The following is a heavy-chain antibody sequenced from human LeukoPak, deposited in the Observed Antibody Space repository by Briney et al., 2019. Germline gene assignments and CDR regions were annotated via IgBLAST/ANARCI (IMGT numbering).Heavy chain of an antibody. CDR2: ISHDGSIK. D-gene: IGHD3-10*01. Sequence: GGSLRLSCAASGFTFSDYWMHWVRQAPGKGLEWVAVISHDGSIKYYEDSVKGRFTISRDNSKNTLYLQMNSLRAEDTAVYYCAQDYYGSGGQGTLVTVSS. CDR3: AQDYYGS. V-gene: IGHV3-30*18. J-gene: IGHJ4*02. CDR1: GFTFSDYW.